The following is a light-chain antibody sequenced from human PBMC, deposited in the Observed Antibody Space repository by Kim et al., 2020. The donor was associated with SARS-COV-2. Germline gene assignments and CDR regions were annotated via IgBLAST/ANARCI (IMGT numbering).Light chain of an antibody. CDR3: HHRSDWPLT. V-gene: IGKV3-11*01. Sequence: EIVLTQSPATLSLSPGERATLSCRASQSVTTSLAWYQQRPGQAPRLLIYDASNRASGIPARFSGSGYGTDFTLTISSLEPEDFAFYYFHHRSDWPLTFGGGTKVDIK. CDR1: QSVTTS. CDR2: DAS. J-gene: IGKJ4*01.